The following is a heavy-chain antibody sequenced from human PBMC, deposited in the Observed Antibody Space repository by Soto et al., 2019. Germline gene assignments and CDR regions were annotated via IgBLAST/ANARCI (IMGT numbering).Heavy chain of an antibody. D-gene: IGHD6-25*01. Sequence: QITLKESGPTLVNPTPTLTLTCTFSGFSLSTTGVVVGWLRQPPGQTPQWLALIYWVADKRYSPSLKSRLTITRDLAKNQVVLTMPNMDPVDQGTYYWLHSHQRLLYSSDYWGQGTPVSVSS. J-gene: IGHJ4*02. CDR1: GFSLSTTGVV. CDR3: LHSHQRLLYSSDY. V-gene: IGHV2-5*02. CDR2: IYWVADK.